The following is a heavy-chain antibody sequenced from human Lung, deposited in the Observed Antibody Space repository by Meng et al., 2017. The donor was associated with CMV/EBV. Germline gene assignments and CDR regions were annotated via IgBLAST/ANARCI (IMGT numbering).Heavy chain of an antibody. CDR1: GFTFSTYA. Sequence: GGSLRLXCAASGFTFSTYAMHWVRQAPGKGLEWVAVISYDGSNKYYADSVKGRFTISRDNSKNTLYLQMNSLRAEDTAVYYCARSREPVVPAAFDYWGQGTVVTVSS. V-gene: IGHV3-30*04. CDR3: ARSREPVVPAAFDY. J-gene: IGHJ4*02. CDR2: ISYDGSNK. D-gene: IGHD2-2*01.